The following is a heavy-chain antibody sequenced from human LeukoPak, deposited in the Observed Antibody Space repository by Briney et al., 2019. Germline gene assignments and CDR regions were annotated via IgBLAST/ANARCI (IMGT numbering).Heavy chain of an antibody. D-gene: IGHD2-8*02. V-gene: IGHV3-30*02. CDR2: IRYDGSNK. CDR3: ATYRQVLLPFES. CDR1: GFTFSSYG. J-gene: IGHJ4*02. Sequence: PGGSLRLSCAASGFTFSSYGMHWVRQAPGKGLEWVAFIRYDGSNKYYADSVKGRSTISRDNSKNTLYLQMNSLRAEDTAIYYCATYRQVLLPFESWGQGTLVTVSS.